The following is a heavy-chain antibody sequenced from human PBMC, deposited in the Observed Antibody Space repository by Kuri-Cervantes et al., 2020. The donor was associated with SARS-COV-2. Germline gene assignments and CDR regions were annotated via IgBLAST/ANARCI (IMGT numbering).Heavy chain of an antibody. Sequence: SVKVSCKASGGTFSSYAISWVRQAPGQGLEWMGGIIPIFGTANYTQKFQGRVTITADESTSTAYMELSSLRSEDTAVYYCASLGDAGDLSPPFDYWGQGTLVTVSS. CDR3: ASLGDAGDLSPPFDY. V-gene: IGHV1-69*13. CDR1: GGTFSSYA. D-gene: IGHD3-16*01. J-gene: IGHJ4*02. CDR2: IIPIFGTA.